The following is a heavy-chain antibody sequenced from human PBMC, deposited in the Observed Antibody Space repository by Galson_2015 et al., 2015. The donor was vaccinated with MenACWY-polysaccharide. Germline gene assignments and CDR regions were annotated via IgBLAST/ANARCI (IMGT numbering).Heavy chain of an antibody. CDR2: INADGSAT. CDR3: TKAGAKFCRGSSCSFNWFDP. J-gene: IGHJ5*02. D-gene: IGHD2-15*01. CDR1: GFSFSTYW. Sequence: SLRLSCAASGFSFSTYWMHWVRHVPGKGLVWVSRINADGSATDYADSVRGRFTISRDNAKNTLYLEMNSLRAEDTAVYYCTKAGAKFCRGSSCSFNWFDPWGQGTLVTVSS. V-gene: IGHV3-74*01.